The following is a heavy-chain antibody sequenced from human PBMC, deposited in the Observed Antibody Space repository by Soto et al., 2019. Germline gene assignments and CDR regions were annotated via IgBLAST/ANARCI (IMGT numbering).Heavy chain of an antibody. Sequence: GASVKVSCKASGGTFSSYAISWVRQAPGQGLEWMGGIIPIFGTANYAQKFQGRVTITADESTSTAYMELSSLRSEDTAVYYCARFLYSSAPISMPHYYYYGMDVWGQGTTVTVSS. J-gene: IGHJ6*02. V-gene: IGHV1-69*13. CDR3: ARFLYSSAPISMPHYYYYGMDV. CDR2: IIPIFGTA. D-gene: IGHD6-19*01. CDR1: GGTFSSYA.